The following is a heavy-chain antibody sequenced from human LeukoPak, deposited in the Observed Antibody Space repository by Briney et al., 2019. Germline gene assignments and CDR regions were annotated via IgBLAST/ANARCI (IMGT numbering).Heavy chain of an antibody. Sequence: GSLRLSCVASGFTFSRDWMSWVRQAPGKGLEWVANIKEDGSAQYYADSVKGRFTISRDNTKNSLYLRMNSLTAEDTAMYYCAKDGDGYHNWGQGALVTVSS. CDR1: GFTFSRDW. J-gene: IGHJ4*02. V-gene: IGHV3-7*01. CDR2: IKEDGSAQ. D-gene: IGHD3-9*01. CDR3: AKDGDGYHN.